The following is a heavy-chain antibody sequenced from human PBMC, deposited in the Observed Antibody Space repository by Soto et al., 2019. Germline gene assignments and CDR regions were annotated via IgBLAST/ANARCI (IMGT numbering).Heavy chain of an antibody. CDR3: ARQEHGSGSYRDY. J-gene: IGHJ4*02. Sequence: SVKVAFKSSGGTISIYAISWVRQTPGQGLEWMGGIIPIFGTANYAQKFQGRVTITADESTSTAYMELSSLRSEDTAVYYCARQEHGSGSYRDYWGQGTLVTVSS. D-gene: IGHD3-10*01. V-gene: IGHV1-69*13. CDR2: IIPIFGTA. CDR1: GGTISIYA.